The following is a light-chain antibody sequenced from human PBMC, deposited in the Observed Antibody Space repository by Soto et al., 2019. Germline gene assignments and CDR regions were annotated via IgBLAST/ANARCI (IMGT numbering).Light chain of an antibody. J-gene: IGKJ1*01. CDR1: QSVTSNY. CDR3: QQYGSSPWT. Sequence: EIVLTQSPGSLSLSPGERATLSCRASQSVTSNYVAWYQHKPGQAPSLLIYAASSRATGIPDRFSGSGSGTDFTLTISRLEAEVFTVYYCQQYGSSPWTFGQGTKVEIK. CDR2: AAS. V-gene: IGKV3-20*01.